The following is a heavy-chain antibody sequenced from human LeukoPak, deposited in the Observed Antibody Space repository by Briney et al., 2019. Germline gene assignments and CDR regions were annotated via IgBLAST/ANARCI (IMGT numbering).Heavy chain of an antibody. V-gene: IGHV3-7*03. CDR3: TTDTWYSAGH. Sequence: GGSLRLSCAASGFTFSNYGMNWVRQAPGKGLEWVAIIKKDGSEKYYVDSMKGRFTISRDNAKNSLFLQMNSLRAEDTAIYYCTTDTWYSAGHWGQGTLVTVSS. J-gene: IGHJ4*02. D-gene: IGHD2-15*01. CDR2: IKKDGSEK. CDR1: GFTFSNYG.